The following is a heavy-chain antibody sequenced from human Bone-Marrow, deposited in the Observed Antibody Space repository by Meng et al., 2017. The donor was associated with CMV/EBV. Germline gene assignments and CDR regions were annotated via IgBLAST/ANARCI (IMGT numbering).Heavy chain of an antibody. V-gene: IGHV1-2*02. J-gene: IGHJ6*02. CDR3: ARGGIGYYYYDMDV. Sequence: ASVKVSCKASGYTFTGYYMHWVRQAPGQGLELMGWINPNGGVTTYARKFQGRVTMTRDTSISTAYMELSRLRSDDTAVYYCARGGIGYYYYDMDVWGQGTRVTVSS. CDR1: GYTFTGYY. CDR2: INPNGGVT. D-gene: IGHD3-10*01.